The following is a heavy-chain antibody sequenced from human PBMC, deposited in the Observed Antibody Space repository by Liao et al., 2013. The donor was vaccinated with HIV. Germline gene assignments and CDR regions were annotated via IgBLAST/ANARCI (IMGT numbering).Heavy chain of an antibody. V-gene: IGHV4-34*01. Sequence: QVQVNQWGAGLLKPSETLTLACTVYGASFSGFYWNWIRQSPGKGLEWIGEIDHSGTVNYSPSLKSRVTMSVETSKNQFSLKLRSVTAADTAMYYCAREREVEAGDYFDHWGQGTLVTVSS. D-gene: IGHD1-14*01. CDR1: GASFSGFY. J-gene: IGHJ4*02. CDR3: AREREVEAGDYFDH. CDR2: IDHSGTV.